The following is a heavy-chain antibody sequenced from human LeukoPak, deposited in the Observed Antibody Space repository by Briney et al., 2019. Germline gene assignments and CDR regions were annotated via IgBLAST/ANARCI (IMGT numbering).Heavy chain of an antibody. J-gene: IGHJ4*02. V-gene: IGHV4-59*08. D-gene: IGHD3-9*01. Sequence: PSETLSLTCTVSGGSISSYYWSWIRQPPGKGLEWIGYIYYSGSTNYNPSPKSRVTISVDTSKTKFSLKLSSVTAADTAVYYCARHRYDILTGYETYYFDYWGQGTLVTVSS. CDR1: GGSISSYY. CDR3: ARHRYDILTGYETYYFDY. CDR2: IYYSGST.